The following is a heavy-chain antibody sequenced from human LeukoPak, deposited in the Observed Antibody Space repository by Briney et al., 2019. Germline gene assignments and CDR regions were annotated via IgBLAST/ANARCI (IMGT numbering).Heavy chain of an antibody. CDR3: ARLSSDLSHFDY. D-gene: IGHD3-16*02. J-gene: IGHJ4*02. CDR2: ISHNGSI. CDR1: GGSISSSKW. Sequence: SETLSLTCVVSGGSISSSKWWSWVRPAPGKGLEWIGEISHNGSINYNPSFASRVTISVDKSKNQFSLSLTSVTAADTAMYYCARLSSDLSHFDYWGQGTLASVSS. V-gene: IGHV4-4*02.